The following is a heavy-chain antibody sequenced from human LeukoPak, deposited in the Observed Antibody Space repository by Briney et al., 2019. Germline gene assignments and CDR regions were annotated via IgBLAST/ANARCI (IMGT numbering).Heavy chain of an antibody. D-gene: IGHD6-13*01. Sequence: GGSLTLSCAASGFTFSNYWMSWVRQAPGKGLEWVANIKQDGSEKYYVDSVKGRFTISRDNAKNSLYLQMNSLRAEDTSVYYCARDSSSWYPNFDYWGQGTLVTVSS. CDR2: IKQDGSEK. J-gene: IGHJ4*02. CDR3: ARDSSSWYPNFDY. CDR1: GFTFSNYW. V-gene: IGHV3-7*01.